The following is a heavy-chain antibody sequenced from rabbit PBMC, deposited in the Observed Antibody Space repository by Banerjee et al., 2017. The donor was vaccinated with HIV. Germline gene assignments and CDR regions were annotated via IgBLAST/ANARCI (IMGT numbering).Heavy chain of an antibody. CDR2: INTSSGNT. J-gene: IGHJ4*01. Sequence: QSLEESGGGLVKPEGSLTLTCTASGFSLSSYWMSWVRQAPGKGLEWIACINTSSGNTVYASWAKGRFTISKTSSTTVTLQMTSLTAADTATYFCARDRDTGSVYYFDLWGPGTLVT. CDR1: GFSLSSYW. CDR3: ARDRDTGSVYYFDL. V-gene: IGHV1S40*01. D-gene: IGHD8-1*01.